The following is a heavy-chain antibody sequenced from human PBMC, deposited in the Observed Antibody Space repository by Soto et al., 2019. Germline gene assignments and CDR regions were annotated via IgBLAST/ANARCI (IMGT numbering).Heavy chain of an antibody. CDR1: GFTFSSYG. V-gene: IGHV3-30*18. CDR2: ISYDGSNK. Sequence: QVQLVESGGGVVQPGRSLRLSCAASGFTFSSYGMHWVRQAPGKGLEWVAVISYDGSNKYYADSVKGRFTISRDNSKNARYLQMNRLRAEDTAVYYCAKDRILLWYGSLAGDAFDIWGQGTMVTVSS. D-gene: IGHD5-18*01. J-gene: IGHJ3*02. CDR3: AKDRILLWYGSLAGDAFDI.